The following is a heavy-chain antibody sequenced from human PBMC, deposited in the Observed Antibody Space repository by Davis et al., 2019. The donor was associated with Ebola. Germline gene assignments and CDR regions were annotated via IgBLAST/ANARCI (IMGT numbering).Heavy chain of an antibody. V-gene: IGHV4-59*08. Sequence: PSETLSLTCTVSSGSISSYYWSWIRQPPGKGLEWIGYIYYSGSTNYNPSLKSRVTISVDTSKNQFSLKLSSVTAADTAVYYCASYCGGDCSGNGDFAYWGQGTLVSVSS. CDR3: ASYCGGDCSGNGDFAY. CDR2: IYYSGST. J-gene: IGHJ4*02. CDR1: SGSISSYY. D-gene: IGHD2-21*02.